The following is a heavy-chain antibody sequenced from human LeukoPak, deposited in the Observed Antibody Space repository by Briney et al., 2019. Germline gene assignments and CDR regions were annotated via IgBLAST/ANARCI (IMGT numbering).Heavy chain of an antibody. V-gene: IGHV1-2*02. CDR1: GYIFTGYY. CDR2: INPNGGAM. Sequence: ASVKGSCKASGYIFTGYYLFWVRQAPGQGLEWMGWINPNGGAMRYAQKFQGRVTLTCDTSIRTTYMELSSLTSDDTAVYYCARDERYSDADHHYPDLGYWGQGTLVTVSS. D-gene: IGHD3-16*01. J-gene: IGHJ4*02. CDR3: ARDERYSDADHHYPDLGY.